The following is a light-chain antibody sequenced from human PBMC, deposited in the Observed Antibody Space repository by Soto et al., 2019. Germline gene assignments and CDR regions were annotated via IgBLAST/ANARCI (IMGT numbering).Light chain of an antibody. CDR3: QQYNDWPLT. Sequence: EIVMTQSPVTLSVSPGERATLSCRASQSFSSNLAWYQQKPGQAPSLLIYGASTRATGIPARFSGTGSGTEFTLTISSLQSEDFALYYCQQYNDWPLTFGQGTKVDIK. CDR2: GAS. J-gene: IGKJ1*01. CDR1: QSFSSN. V-gene: IGKV3-15*01.